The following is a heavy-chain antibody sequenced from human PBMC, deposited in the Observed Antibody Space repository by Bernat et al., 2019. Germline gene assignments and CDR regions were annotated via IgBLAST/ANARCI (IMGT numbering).Heavy chain of an antibody. D-gene: IGHD2-15*01. J-gene: IGHJ5*02. CDR1: GFSIDDYA. CDR3: VKDSSGDSCGYNWFDP. V-gene: IGHV3-9*01. Sequence: EVQLVESGGGLVQPGRSLRLSCAASGFSIDDYAMHWVRQAPGKGLEWVSGISWNSGSIGYADSVKGRFTISRDNAKNSLYLEMNSLRAEDTALYYCVKDSSGDSCGYNWFDPWGQGTLVIVSS. CDR2: ISWNSGSI.